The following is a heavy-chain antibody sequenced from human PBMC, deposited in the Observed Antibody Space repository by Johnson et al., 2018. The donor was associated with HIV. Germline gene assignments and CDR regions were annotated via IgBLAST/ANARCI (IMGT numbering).Heavy chain of an antibody. CDR2: INSDGSST. J-gene: IGHJ3*02. Sequence: EMQLVESGGGVVQPGRSLRLSCAASGFTSSSYWMHWVRQAPGKGLVWVSRINSDGSSTSYADSVKGRFIISRDNAKNTLYLQMNSLRAEDTAVYYYARDPHPYTGTGTTRGAFDIWGQGTMVTVSS. CDR1: GFTSSSYW. CDR3: ARDPHPYTGTGTTRGAFDI. V-gene: IGHV3-74*01. D-gene: IGHD1-1*01.